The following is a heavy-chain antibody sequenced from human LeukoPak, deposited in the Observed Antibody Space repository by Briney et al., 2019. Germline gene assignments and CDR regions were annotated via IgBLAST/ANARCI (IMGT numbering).Heavy chain of an antibody. D-gene: IGHD5-18*01. CDR2: IYYSGST. V-gene: IGHV4-59*01. J-gene: IGHJ4*02. Sequence: GSLRLSCAASGFTFSSYAMSWVRQPPGKGLEWIGYIYYSGSTNYNPSLKSRVTISVDTSKNQFSLKLSSVTAADTAVYYCARGIGYSYGYYFDYWGQGTLVTVSS. CDR3: ARGIGYSYGYYFDY. CDR1: GFTFSSYA.